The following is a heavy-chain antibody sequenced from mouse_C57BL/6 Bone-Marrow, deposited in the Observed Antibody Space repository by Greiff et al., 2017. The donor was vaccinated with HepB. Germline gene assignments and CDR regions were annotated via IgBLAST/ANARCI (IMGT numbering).Heavy chain of an antibody. Sequence: EVKLVESGGGLVKPGGSLKLSCAASGFTFSDYGMHWVRQAPEKGLEWVAYISSGSSTIYYADTVKGRFTISRDNAKNTLFLQMTSLRSEDTAMYYCANDYDGYWYFDVWGTGTTVTVSS. V-gene: IGHV5-17*01. CDR2: ISSGSSTI. CDR1: GFTFSDYG. CDR3: ANDYDGYWYFDV. D-gene: IGHD2-4*01. J-gene: IGHJ1*03.